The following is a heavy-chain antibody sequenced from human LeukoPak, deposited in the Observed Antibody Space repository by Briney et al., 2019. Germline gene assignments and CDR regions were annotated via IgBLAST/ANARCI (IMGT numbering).Heavy chain of an antibody. D-gene: IGHD1-26*01. V-gene: IGHV4-59*01. CDR2: IHYSGST. J-gene: IGHJ6*02. CDR1: GGSIRSYY. Sequence: SETLSLTCIVSGGSIRSYYWSWIRQSPGKGPEWIGYIHYSGSTNYNPSLKSRVAISVDTSKNQFSLNLNSVTAADTAIYYCARRDPDSEGVDVWGQGTTVTVSS. CDR3: ARRDPDSEGVDV.